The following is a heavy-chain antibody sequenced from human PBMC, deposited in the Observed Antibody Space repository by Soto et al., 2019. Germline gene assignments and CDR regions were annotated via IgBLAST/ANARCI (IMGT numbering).Heavy chain of an antibody. V-gene: IGHV3-23*01. D-gene: IGHD3-10*01. CDR3: AKDWVPSRPDYYYCGMDV. CDR1: GFTFSRYA. J-gene: IGHJ6*01. CDR2: ISGSGGST. Sequence: PGGSLRLSCAASGFTFSRYAMSWVRQAPGKGLEWVSAISGSGGSTYYADYVKGRFTISRDNSKNTLYLQRNSLRAEDTAVYYCAKDWVPSRPDYYYCGMDVWGQGSTVSVSS.